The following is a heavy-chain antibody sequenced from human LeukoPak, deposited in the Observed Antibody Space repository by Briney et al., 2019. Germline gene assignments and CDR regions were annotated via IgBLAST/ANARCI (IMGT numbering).Heavy chain of an antibody. J-gene: IGHJ6*02. CDR1: GFTFSSYS. D-gene: IGHD3-10*01. CDR2: ISSSSSYI. Sequence: PGGSLRLSCAASGFTFSSYSMNWVRQAPGRGLEWVSSISSSSSYIYYADSVKGRFTISRDNAKNSLYLQMNSLRAEDTAVYYCARDGKWFGEFDYGMDVWGQGTTVTVSS. V-gene: IGHV3-21*01. CDR3: ARDGKWFGEFDYGMDV.